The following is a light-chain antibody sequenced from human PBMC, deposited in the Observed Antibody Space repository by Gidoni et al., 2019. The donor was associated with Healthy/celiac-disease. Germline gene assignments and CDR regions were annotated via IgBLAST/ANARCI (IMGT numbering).Light chain of an antibody. J-gene: IGLJ2*01. CDR1: SLRSYY. V-gene: IGLV3-19*01. CDR2: GKN. Sequence: VSLGQTVRITCQGDSLRSYYASWYQQKPGQAPVLVIYGKNNRTSGIPDRFSGSSSGNTASLTITGAQAEDEADYYCNSRDSSGNHVVFGGGTKLTVL. CDR3: NSRDSSGNHVV.